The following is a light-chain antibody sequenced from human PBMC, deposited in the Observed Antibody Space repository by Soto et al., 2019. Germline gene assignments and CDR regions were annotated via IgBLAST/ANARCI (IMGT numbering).Light chain of an antibody. J-gene: IGKJ2*01. CDR3: QLRSNWPLYT. CDR1: QSVSSY. CDR2: DAS. Sequence: EIVLTQSPATQSLSPGERATLSCRASQSVSSYLAWYQQKPGQAPRLLIYDASNRATGIPARFSGSGSGTDFTLTISSLEPEDFAVYYCQLRSNWPLYTFGQGTKLEIK. V-gene: IGKV3-11*01.